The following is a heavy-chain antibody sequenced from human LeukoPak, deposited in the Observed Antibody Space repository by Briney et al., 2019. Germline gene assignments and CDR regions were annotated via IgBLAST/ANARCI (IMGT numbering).Heavy chain of an antibody. CDR3: ARVGLAGEYFQH. CDR1: GFTFSNYA. Sequence: GGSLRLSCAASGFTFSNYAMTWVRQAPGKGLEWVSAISGSGGGTYYADSVKGRFTISRDNAKNSLYLQMNSLRAEDTAVYYCARVGLAGEYFQHWGQGTLVTVSS. CDR2: ISGSGGGT. D-gene: IGHD6-25*01. V-gene: IGHV3-23*01. J-gene: IGHJ1*01.